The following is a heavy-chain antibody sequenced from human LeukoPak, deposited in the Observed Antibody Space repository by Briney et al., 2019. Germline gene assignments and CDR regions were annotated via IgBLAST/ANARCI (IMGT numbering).Heavy chain of an antibody. V-gene: IGHV4-59*01. J-gene: IGHJ4*02. Sequence: SETLSLTCTVSGGSISSYYWSWIRQPPGKGLGWIGYIYYSGGTNYNPSLKSRVTISVDTSKNQFSLKLSSVTAADTAVYYCARGITPTYYYGSGSYYDYWGQGTLVTVSS. CDR1: GGSISSYY. CDR2: IYYSGGT. D-gene: IGHD3-10*01. CDR3: ARGITPTYYYGSGSYYDY.